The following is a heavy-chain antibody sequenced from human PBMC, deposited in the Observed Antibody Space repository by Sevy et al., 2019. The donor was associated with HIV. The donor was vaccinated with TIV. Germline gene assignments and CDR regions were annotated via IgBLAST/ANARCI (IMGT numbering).Heavy chain of an antibody. CDR1: GFTLRDYA. CDR3: AKDQGCGGDCYTYYFDY. D-gene: IGHD2-21*02. J-gene: IGHJ4*02. Sequence: GGSLRLSCAASGFTLRDYAMSWVRQAPGKGLEWVSGISAGGGSTHYSNSVKGRFTISRDNSKNTLYLQVNSLRAEDTAVYYCAKDQGCGGDCYTYYFDYWGQGTLVTVSS. V-gene: IGHV3-23*01. CDR2: ISAGGGST.